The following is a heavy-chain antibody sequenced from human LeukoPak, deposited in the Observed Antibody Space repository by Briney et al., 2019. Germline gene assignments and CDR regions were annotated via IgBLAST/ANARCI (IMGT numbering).Heavy chain of an antibody. CDR2: IGNAGDT. CDR1: GFTLIRYD. D-gene: IGHD3-10*01. J-gene: IGHJ3*02. V-gene: IGHV3-13*04. Sequence: GGSLRLSCAASGFTLIRYDMHWVRQATGKGLEWVSSIGNAGDTYYLGPVKGRFTISRENAKNSLYLQMHSLRAGDTAVYYCARVGESAFDIWGPGTMVTVSS. CDR3: ARVGESAFDI.